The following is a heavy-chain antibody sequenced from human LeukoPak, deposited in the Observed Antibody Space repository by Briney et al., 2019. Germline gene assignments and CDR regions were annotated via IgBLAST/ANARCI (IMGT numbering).Heavy chain of an antibody. J-gene: IGHJ4*02. V-gene: IGHV1-2*02. CDR1: GYTFTGYY. CDR3: ARDLEPRGFDY. D-gene: IGHD1-1*01. Sequence: EASVKVSCKASGYTFTGYYMHWVRQAPGQGLEWMGWINPNSGGTNYAQKFQGRVTMTTDTSTSTAYMELRSLRSDDTAVYYCARDLEPRGFDYWGQGTLVTVSS. CDR2: INPNSGGT.